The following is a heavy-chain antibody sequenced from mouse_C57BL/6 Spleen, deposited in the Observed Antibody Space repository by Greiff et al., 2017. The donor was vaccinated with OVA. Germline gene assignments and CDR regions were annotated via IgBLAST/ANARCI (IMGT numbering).Heavy chain of an antibody. CDR2: IYPGDGDT. J-gene: IGHJ2*01. V-gene: IGHV1-82*01. Sequence: VKLQESGPELVKPGASVKISCKASGYAFSSSWMNWVKQRPGKGLEWIGRIYPGDGDTNYNGKFKGKATLTADKSSSTAYMQLSSLTSEDSAVYFCARYSNYVDYWGQGTTLTVSS. CDR1: GYAFSSSW. CDR3: ARYSNYVDY.